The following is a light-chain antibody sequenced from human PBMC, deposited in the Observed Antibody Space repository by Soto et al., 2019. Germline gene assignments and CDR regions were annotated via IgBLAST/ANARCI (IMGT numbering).Light chain of an antibody. CDR3: ATWDRSLSVGV. J-gene: IGLJ2*01. Sequence: QSALTQPPSVSAAPRQKVTISCSGSSSNIGNNYVFWYQQLPGTAPKLLIYDNDKRPSGIPDRFSGSKSGTSATLGITGLQTGDEADYYCATWDRSLSVGVFGGGTKVTVL. CDR2: DND. CDR1: SSNIGNNY. V-gene: IGLV1-51*01.